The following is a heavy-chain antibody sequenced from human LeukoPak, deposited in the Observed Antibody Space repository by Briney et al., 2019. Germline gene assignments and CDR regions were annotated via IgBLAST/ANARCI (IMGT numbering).Heavy chain of an antibody. D-gene: IGHD2-15*01. V-gene: IGHV4-30-2*01. CDR2: IYHSGST. Sequence: PSETLSLTCTVSGGSISSGGYYWSWIRQPPGKGLEWIGYIYHSGSTYYNPSLKSRVTISVDRSKNQFSLKLSSVTAADTAVYYCAGPTHYYFDYWGQGTVVTVSS. CDR3: AGPTHYYFDY. CDR1: GGSISSGGYY. J-gene: IGHJ4*02.